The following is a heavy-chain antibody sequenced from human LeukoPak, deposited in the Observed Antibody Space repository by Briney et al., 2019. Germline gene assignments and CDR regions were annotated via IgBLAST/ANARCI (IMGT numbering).Heavy chain of an antibody. D-gene: IGHD1-14*01. V-gene: IGHV4-38-2*02. CDR3: ARINFNPDY. CDR2: VHHSGAT. CDR1: GYSISRGYH. Sequence: SETLSLTCSVSGYSISRGYHWAWVRQPPGKGLEWIGSVHHSGATYFNPSLNSRLTISADTSKNQFSLKMDSVTAADTAVYYCARINFNPDYWGQGTLVSVSS. J-gene: IGHJ4*02.